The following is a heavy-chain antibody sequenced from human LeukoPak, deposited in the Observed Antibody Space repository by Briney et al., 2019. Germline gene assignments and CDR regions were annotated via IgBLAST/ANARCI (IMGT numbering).Heavy chain of an antibody. J-gene: IGHJ6*03. CDR3: AREGEYYYYMDV. Sequence: ASEKVSCKASGYTFTSYGIIWVRQAPGQGLEWMGWISPYNGNTNYAQKLQGRVTMTTDTSTSTAYMELRSLRSDDTALYYCAREGEYYYYMDVWGKGTTVTVSS. V-gene: IGHV1-18*01. CDR1: GYTFTSYG. CDR2: ISPYNGNT. D-gene: IGHD1-26*01.